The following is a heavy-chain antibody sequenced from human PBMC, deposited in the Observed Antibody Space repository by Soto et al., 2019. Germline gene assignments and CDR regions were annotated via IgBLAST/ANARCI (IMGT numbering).Heavy chain of an antibody. J-gene: IGHJ6*03. V-gene: IGHV1-58*01. CDR3: AGTYSGYDYDYYYMDV. D-gene: IGHD5-12*01. CDR2: IVVGSGNT. CDR1: GFTFTSSA. Sequence: SVKVSCKASGFTFTSSAVQWVRQARGQRLEWIGWIVVGSGNTNYAQKFQERVTITRDMSTSTAYMELSSLRSEDTAVYYCAGTYSGYDYDYYYMDVWGKGTTVTVSS.